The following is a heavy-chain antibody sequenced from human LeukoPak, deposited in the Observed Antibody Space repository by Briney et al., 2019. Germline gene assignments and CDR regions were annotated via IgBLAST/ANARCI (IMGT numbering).Heavy chain of an antibody. CDR2: ISSSSSYI. D-gene: IGHD1-14*01. Sequence: GGSPRLSCAASGFTFSSYSMNWVRQAPGKGLDWVSSISSSSSYIYYADSVKGRFTISRDNAKNSLYLQMNSLRAEDTAVYYCARPELGDFDYWGQGTLVTVSS. CDR1: GFTFSSYS. V-gene: IGHV3-21*01. J-gene: IGHJ4*02. CDR3: ARPELGDFDY.